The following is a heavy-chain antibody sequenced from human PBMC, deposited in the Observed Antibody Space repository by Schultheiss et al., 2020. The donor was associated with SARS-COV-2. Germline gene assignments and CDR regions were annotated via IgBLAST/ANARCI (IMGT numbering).Heavy chain of an antibody. J-gene: IGHJ6*02. CDR2: IGDYGSPI. CDR3: ARDLFTYGTYGMDV. D-gene: IGHD2-21*01. Sequence: GGSLRLSCVASRFPFSSYNMGWIRQAPGKGLELVAYIGDYGSPIYYVDSVRGRFSISRDNSKNTVFLQMNSLRDDDTAVYYCARDLFTYGTYGMDVWGQGTTVTVSS. CDR1: RFPFSSYN. V-gene: IGHV3-48*02.